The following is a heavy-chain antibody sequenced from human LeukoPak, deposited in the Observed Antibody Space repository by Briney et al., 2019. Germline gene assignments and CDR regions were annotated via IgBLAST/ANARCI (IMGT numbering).Heavy chain of an antibody. Sequence: PGGSLRLSCAASGFTVGSNYLTWVRQAPGKGLEWVSVIYSGGNTYYADSVKGRFTISRDNSKNTLHLQMNTLRAEDTAVYYCAREGPDCGGDCYYDYWGQGTLVTVSS. J-gene: IGHJ4*02. CDR1: GFTVGSNY. V-gene: IGHV3-66*01. D-gene: IGHD2-21*01. CDR2: IYSGGNT. CDR3: AREGPDCGGDCYYDY.